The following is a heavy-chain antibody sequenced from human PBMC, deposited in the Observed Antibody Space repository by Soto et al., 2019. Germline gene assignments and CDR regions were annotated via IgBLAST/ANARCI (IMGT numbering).Heavy chain of an antibody. CDR1: GGTFNSFA. CDR3: ARDQGLYVHTGMVIDYYGMDV. V-gene: IGHV1-69*01. J-gene: IGHJ6*02. D-gene: IGHD5-18*01. CDR2: VIPNFETT. Sequence: QVQLVQSGAEVKKPGSSVKVSCNTSGGTFNSFAISWVRQAPGQGLDWMGGVIPNFETTYYAQKFQGRLTIAADESTATAYMELSSLRSEDTVVYYCARDQGLYVHTGMVIDYYGMDVWGQGTTVTVSS.